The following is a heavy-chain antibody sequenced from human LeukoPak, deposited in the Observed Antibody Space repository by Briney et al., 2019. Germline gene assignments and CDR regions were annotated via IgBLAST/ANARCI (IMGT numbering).Heavy chain of an antibody. J-gene: IGHJ4*02. Sequence: GESLKISCQGSGYTFSTYWIAWVRQMPGKGLEWMGIIYPGDSDTRYSPSFQGQVTISADKSISTAYLQWSSLKASDTAMYYCAKLGFGELLGGSVFDYWGQGTLVTVSS. V-gene: IGHV5-51*01. CDR2: IYPGDSDT. D-gene: IGHD3-10*01. CDR3: AKLGFGELLGGSVFDY. CDR1: GYTFSTYW.